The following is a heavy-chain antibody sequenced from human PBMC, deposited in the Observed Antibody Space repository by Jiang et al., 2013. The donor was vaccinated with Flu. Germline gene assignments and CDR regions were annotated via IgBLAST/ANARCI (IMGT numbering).Heavy chain of an antibody. CDR1: GGSISSSSYY. Sequence: GPGLVKPSETLSLTCTVSGGSISSSSYYWGWIRQPPGKGLEWIGSIYYSGSTYYNPSLKSRVTISVDTSKNQFSLKLSSVTAADTAVYYCAITMVRGAPSNYHYYGMDVVGPRDHGHRLL. D-gene: IGHD3-10*01. V-gene: IGHV4-39*01. CDR3: AITMVRGAPSNYHYYGMDV. J-gene: IGHJ6*02. CDR2: IYYSGST.